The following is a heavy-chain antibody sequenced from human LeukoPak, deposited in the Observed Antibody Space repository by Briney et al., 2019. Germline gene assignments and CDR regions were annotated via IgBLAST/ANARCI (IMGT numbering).Heavy chain of an antibody. CDR1: GGSFSGYY. V-gene: IGHV4-34*01. J-gene: IGHJ4*02. Sequence: SETLPLTCAVYGGSFSGYYWSWIRQPPGKGLEWIGEINHSGSTNYNPSLKSRVTISVDTSKNQFSLKLSSVAAADTAVYYCARGIVVVTASYFDFWGQGTLVTVSS. CDR2: INHSGST. CDR3: ARGIVVVTASYFDF. D-gene: IGHD2-21*02.